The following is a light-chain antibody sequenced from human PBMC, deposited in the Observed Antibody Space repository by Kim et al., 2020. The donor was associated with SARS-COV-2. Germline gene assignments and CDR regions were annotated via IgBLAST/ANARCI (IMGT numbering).Light chain of an antibody. Sequence: ASVGDRVTITCRASQGISNYLAWYQQKPGKVPKLLIYAASTLQSGVPSRFSGGGSGTNFTLIITSLQPEDVATYYCQKYNGVPFTFGPGTKVDIK. J-gene: IGKJ3*01. CDR1: QGISNY. CDR2: AAS. CDR3: QKYNGVPFT. V-gene: IGKV1-27*01.